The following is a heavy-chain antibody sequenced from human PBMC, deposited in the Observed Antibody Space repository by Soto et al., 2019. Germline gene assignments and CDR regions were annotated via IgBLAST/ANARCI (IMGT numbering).Heavy chain of an antibody. CDR1: GFTFSSYA. CDR3: ARGSTDSYPGSRIFDF. CDR2: ITDTGGDA. D-gene: IGHD3-10*01. J-gene: IGHJ4*02. Sequence: EVQLLESGGDLVQPGGSLRLSCAASGFTFSSYAMTWVRQAPGEGLQWVSTITDTGGDAKYADSVRGRFVISRDNSKKTLYLQMTSLTAEDSAMYYCARGSTDSYPGSRIFDFWGRGTLVTVSS. V-gene: IGHV3-23*01.